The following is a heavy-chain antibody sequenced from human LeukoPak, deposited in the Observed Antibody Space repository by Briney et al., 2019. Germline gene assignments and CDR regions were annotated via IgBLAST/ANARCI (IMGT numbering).Heavy chain of an antibody. CDR2: IYYSGST. J-gene: IGHJ2*01. Sequence: SETLSLTCTVSGGPISSYYWSWIRQPPGKGLEWIGYIYYSGSTNYNPSLKSRVTISVDTSKKQFSLKVRSVTAADTAVYYCARRDSPFDLWGRGTLVTVS. D-gene: IGHD3-22*01. CDR1: GGPISSYY. V-gene: IGHV4-59*01. CDR3: ARRDSPFDL.